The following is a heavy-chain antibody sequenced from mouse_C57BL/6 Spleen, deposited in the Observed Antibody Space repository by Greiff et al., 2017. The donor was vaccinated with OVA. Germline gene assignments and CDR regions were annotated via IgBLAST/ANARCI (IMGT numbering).Heavy chain of an antibody. CDR2: IYPGSGNT. J-gene: IGHJ1*03. Sequence: VQLVESGAELVRPGASVKLSCKASGYTFTDYYINWVKQRPGQGLEWIARIYPGSGNTYYNEKFKGKATLTAEKSSSTAYMQLSSLTSEDSAVYFCARKGYDWYFDVWGTGTTVTVSS. CDR3: ARKGYDWYFDV. V-gene: IGHV1-76*01. CDR1: GYTFTDYY. D-gene: IGHD2-2*01.